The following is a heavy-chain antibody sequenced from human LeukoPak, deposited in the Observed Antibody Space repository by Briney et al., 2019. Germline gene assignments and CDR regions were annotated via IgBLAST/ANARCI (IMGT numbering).Heavy chain of an antibody. Sequence: GGSLRLSCAASGFTFSSYEMNWVRQAPGKGLEWVSYISSSGRTKYYADSVKGRFTISRDNAKNSLYLQMNSLRAEDTAVYYCAKDYILTGYYRFAFDIWGQGTMVTVSS. CDR3: AKDYILTGYYRFAFDI. CDR1: GFTFSSYE. V-gene: IGHV3-48*03. D-gene: IGHD3-9*01. J-gene: IGHJ3*02. CDR2: ISSSGRTK.